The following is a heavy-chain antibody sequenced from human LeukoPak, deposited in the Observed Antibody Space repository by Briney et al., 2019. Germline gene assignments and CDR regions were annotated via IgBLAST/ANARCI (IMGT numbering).Heavy chain of an antibody. J-gene: IGHJ3*02. Sequence: SVKVSCKASGGTFSSYAISWVRQAPGQGLEWMGGIIPIFGTANYAQKFQGRVTITADESTSTAYMELSSLRSEDTAVYYCATAKYSSGWYGAFDIWGQGTMVTVSS. V-gene: IGHV1-69*13. D-gene: IGHD6-19*01. CDR1: GGTFSSYA. CDR2: IIPIFGTA. CDR3: ATAKYSSGWYGAFDI.